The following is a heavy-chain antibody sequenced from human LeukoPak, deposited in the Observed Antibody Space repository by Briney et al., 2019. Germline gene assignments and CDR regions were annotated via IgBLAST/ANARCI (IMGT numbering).Heavy chain of an antibody. V-gene: IGHV1-69*13. Sequence: GASVKVSCKASGGTFSSYAISWVRQAPGQGLEWMGGIIPIFGTANYAQKFQGRVTITADESTSIAYMELSSLRSEDTAVYYCARAGDYDFWSGQNWFDPWGQGTLVTVSS. CDR3: ARAGDYDFWSGQNWFDP. CDR2: IIPIFGTA. D-gene: IGHD3-3*01. CDR1: GGTFSSYA. J-gene: IGHJ5*02.